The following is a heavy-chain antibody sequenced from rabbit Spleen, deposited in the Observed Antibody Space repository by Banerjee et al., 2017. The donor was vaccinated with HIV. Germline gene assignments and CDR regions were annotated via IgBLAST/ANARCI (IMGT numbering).Heavy chain of an antibody. J-gene: IGHJ2*01. D-gene: IGHD1-1*01. CDR1: GFSFSGIFY. CDR3: ARNYVNVFDP. Sequence: QQQLEESGGGLVKPGGTLTLTCTASGFSFSGIFYMCWVRQAPGKGLEWIACIDTGDGDTYFANWAKGRFTISKTSSTTVTLQMTSLTAADTATYFCARNYVNVFDPWGQGTLVTVS. V-gene: IGHV1S45*01. CDR2: IDTGDGDT.